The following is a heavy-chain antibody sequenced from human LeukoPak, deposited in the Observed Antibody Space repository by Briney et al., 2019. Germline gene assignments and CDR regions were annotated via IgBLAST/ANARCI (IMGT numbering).Heavy chain of an antibody. CDR2: IYYSGST. Sequence: SETLSLTCTVSGGSISSYYWSWIRQPPGKGLEWTGYIYYSGSTNYNPSLKSRVAISADTSKNQFSLKLSSVTAADTAVYYCARRHWGPIDYWGQGTLVTVSS. CDR1: GGSISSYY. J-gene: IGHJ4*02. V-gene: IGHV4-59*08. D-gene: IGHD7-27*01. CDR3: ARRHWGPIDY.